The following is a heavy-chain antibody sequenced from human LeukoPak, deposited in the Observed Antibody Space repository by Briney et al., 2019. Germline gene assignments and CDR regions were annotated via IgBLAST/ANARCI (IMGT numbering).Heavy chain of an antibody. CDR1: GFTFSTYG. J-gene: IGHJ4*02. D-gene: IGHD3-10*01. Sequence: PGGSLILSCAGSGFTFSTYGMSWVRQAPGRGLEWVGFISFDGSNKNYADSVKGRFTISRDNSKNTLYLQMNSLRAEDTAVYYCAELWFGVNFWAQGTLVTVSS. CDR3: AELWFGVNF. CDR2: ISFDGSNK. V-gene: IGHV3-30*03.